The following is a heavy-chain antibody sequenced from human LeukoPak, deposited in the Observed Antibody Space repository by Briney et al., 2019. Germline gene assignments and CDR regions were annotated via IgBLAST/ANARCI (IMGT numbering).Heavy chain of an antibody. CDR2: ISAYNGNT. CDR1: GCTFTSYG. J-gene: IGHJ2*01. Sequence: GASVKVSCKASGCTFTSYGISWVRQAPGQGLEWMGWISAYNGNTNYAQKLQGRVTMTTDTSASTAYMELRSLRSNDTAVYYCARDSRVVRGVISSSLIWYFDLWGRGTLVTVSS. V-gene: IGHV1-18*01. D-gene: IGHD3-10*01. CDR3: ARDSRVVRGVISSSLIWYFDL.